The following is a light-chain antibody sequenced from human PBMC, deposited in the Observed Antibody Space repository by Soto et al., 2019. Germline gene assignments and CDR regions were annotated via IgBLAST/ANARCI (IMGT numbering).Light chain of an antibody. J-gene: IGLJ2*01. CDR1: SSDIGGYNY. CDR2: DVS. Sequence: QSALTQPASVSGSPGQSITISCTGTSSDIGGYNYVSWYQHHPGKAPKLMIYDVSNRPSGVSNRFSGSKSGNTASLTISGRQAEDEADYYCDSYTGTSILRVFGGGTKLTVL. CDR3: DSYTGTSILRV. V-gene: IGLV2-14*03.